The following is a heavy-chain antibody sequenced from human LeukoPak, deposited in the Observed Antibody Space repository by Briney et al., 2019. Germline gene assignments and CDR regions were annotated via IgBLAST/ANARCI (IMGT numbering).Heavy chain of an antibody. D-gene: IGHD2-2*01. CDR3: AAFAGVVPGGLLL. CDR2: IKKDGRAK. CDR1: GLTSSTFW. Sequence: PGGCLRPSRVAAGLTSSTFWTSSVRRPPGKGMELGATIKKDGRAKKYVDSVKGRFRIFRDNANNSVYLQMNSLRAEDTAVYYCAAFAGVVPGGLLLWGKGTTVIVSS. J-gene: IGHJ6*04. V-gene: IGHV3-7*01.